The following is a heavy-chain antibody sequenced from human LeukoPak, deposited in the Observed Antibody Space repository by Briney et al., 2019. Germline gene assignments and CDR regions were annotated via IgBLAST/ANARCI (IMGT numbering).Heavy chain of an antibody. D-gene: IGHD6-6*01. CDR1: GGSISSYY. Sequence: SETLSLTCTVSGGSISSYYWSWIRQPPGKGLEGIGYIYYSWSTNYNPSLKSRVTISVDTSKNQFSLKLSSVTAADTAVYYCASGLGSSSGYYYYGMDVWGQGTTVTVSS. CDR2: IYYSWST. CDR3: ASGLGSSSGYYYYGMDV. V-gene: IGHV4-59*01. J-gene: IGHJ6*02.